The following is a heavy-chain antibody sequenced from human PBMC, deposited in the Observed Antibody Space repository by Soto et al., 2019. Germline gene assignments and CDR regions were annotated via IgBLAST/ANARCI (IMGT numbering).Heavy chain of an antibody. CDR3: ARILLIYGDYARDYYYGMDV. CDR1: GFSLSTSGMC. D-gene: IGHD4-17*01. V-gene: IGHV2-70*01. CDR2: IDWDDDK. J-gene: IGHJ6*02. Sequence: SGPTLVNPTQTLTLTCTFSGFSLSTSGMCVSWIRQPPGKALEWLALIDWDDDKYYSTSLKTRLTISKDTSKNQVVLTMTNMDPVDTATYYCARILLIYGDYARDYYYGMDVWGQGTTVTVSS.